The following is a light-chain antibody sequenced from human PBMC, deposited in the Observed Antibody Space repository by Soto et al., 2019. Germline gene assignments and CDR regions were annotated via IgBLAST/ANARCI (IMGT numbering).Light chain of an antibody. CDR2: EAS. J-gene: IGKJ4*01. CDR1: QDIKNY. Sequence: DIQMTQSPSSLSASVGDRVTITCQASQDIKNYLNWYQQKPGKAPKLLIYEASNLETGVPSRFSASGSGRSFTFTISSLQPEDVATYYCQQCDDFITFGGGTRIEIK. CDR3: QQCDDFIT. V-gene: IGKV1-33*01.